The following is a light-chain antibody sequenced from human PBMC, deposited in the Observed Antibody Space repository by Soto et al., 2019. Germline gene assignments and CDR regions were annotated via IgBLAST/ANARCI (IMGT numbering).Light chain of an antibody. Sequence: QSVLTQPPSASGTPGQRVTISCFGSSSNMGSNTVHWFQQLPGSAPKPLIYTNDQRPSGVPERFSGSNSGTSASLTISGLQSEDEADYYCAVWDDSLNGHGFGTGTKLTVL. CDR3: AVWDDSLNGHG. CDR2: TND. V-gene: IGLV1-44*01. CDR1: SSNMGSNT. J-gene: IGLJ1*01.